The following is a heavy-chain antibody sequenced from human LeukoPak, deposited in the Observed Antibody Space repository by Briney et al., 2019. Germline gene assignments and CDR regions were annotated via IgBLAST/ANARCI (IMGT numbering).Heavy chain of an antibody. D-gene: IGHD3-22*01. V-gene: IGHV1-69*05. J-gene: IGHJ6*03. CDR1: GGTFISYA. Sequence: ASVKVSCKASGGTFISYAISWVRQAPGQGGERMGGIIPIFGTANYAQKFQGTVTITTHESTSTAYMELSSLRSEDTAVYYCARDRNYYDSSGYRPYYYYYYMDVWGKGTTVTVSS. CDR2: IIPIFGTA. CDR3: ARDRNYYDSSGYRPYYYYYYMDV.